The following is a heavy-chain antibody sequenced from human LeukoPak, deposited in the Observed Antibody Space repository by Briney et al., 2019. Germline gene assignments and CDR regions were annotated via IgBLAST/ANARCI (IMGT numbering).Heavy chain of an antibody. D-gene: IGHD2-2*02. CDR2: IRYDGSNK. CDR3: ARDRPGWGCSSTSCYTFEASVDYYYYMDV. Sequence: GGSLRLSCAASGFTFSSYGMHWVCQAPGKGLEWVAFIRYDGSNKYYADSVKGRFTISRDNSKNTLYLQMNSLRAEDTAVYYCARDRPGWGCSSTSCYTFEASVDYYYYMDVWGKGTTVTVSS. V-gene: IGHV3-30*02. CDR1: GFTFSSYG. J-gene: IGHJ6*03.